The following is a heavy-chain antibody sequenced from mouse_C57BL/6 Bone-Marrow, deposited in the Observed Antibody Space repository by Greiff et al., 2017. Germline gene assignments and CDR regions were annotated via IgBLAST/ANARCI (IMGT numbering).Heavy chain of an antibody. J-gene: IGHJ3*01. Sequence: EVKVVESGGGLVKPGGSLKLSCAASGFTFSDYGMHWVRQAPEKGLEWVAYISSGSSTIYYADTVKGRFTISRDNAKNTLFLQRTSLRSEDTAMYYCARGRAYWGQGTLVTVSA. CDR1: GFTFSDYG. V-gene: IGHV5-17*01. CDR3: ARGRAY. CDR2: ISSGSSTI.